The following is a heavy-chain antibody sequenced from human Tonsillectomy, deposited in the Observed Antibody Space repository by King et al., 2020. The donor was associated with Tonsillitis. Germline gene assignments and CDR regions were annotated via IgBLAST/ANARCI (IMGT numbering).Heavy chain of an antibody. J-gene: IGHJ4*02. V-gene: IGHV3-53*01. Sequence: VQLVESGGGLIQPGGSLRLSCAASGFTVSDYYMNWVRQAPGKGLEWVSILYSGGSTYYADSVKGRFTISRDNSKNTLYLQMNTLRAEDTALYYFAAVVPAALYYFDYWGQGTLVTVSS. CDR2: LYSGGST. CDR1: GFTVSDYY. D-gene: IGHD2-2*01. CDR3: AAVVPAALYYFDY.